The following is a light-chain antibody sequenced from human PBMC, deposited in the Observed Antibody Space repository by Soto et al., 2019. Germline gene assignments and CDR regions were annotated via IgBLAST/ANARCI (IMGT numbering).Light chain of an antibody. CDR2: KAS. CDR3: QQSNSYSRT. V-gene: IGKV1-5*03. CDR1: QSINSW. Sequence: DIQMTQSPSTLSASVGDRVTITCRASQSINSWLAWYQQKPGKAPKLLIYKASSLESGVPSRFSGSGSGTEFTLTISNLQPDDFATYYCQQSNSYSRTFGQGTKVEIK. J-gene: IGKJ1*01.